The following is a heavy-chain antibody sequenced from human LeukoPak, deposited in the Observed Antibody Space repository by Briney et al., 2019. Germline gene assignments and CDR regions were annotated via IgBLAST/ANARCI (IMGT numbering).Heavy chain of an antibody. V-gene: IGHV1-2*02. J-gene: IGHJ5*02. CDR3: AKGPPEYCSGGGCHSGRNWIDP. D-gene: IGHD2-15*01. CDR2: INPNSGGA. CDR1: GYIFSGYY. Sequence: GASVKVSCKASGYIFSGYYMHWLRQAPGQGLEWMGWINPNSGGADYAQKFQGRVTMTRDTSISTAYMALSGLRSDDTAVYYCAKGPPEYCSGGGCHSGRNWIDPWGQGTLVTVSS.